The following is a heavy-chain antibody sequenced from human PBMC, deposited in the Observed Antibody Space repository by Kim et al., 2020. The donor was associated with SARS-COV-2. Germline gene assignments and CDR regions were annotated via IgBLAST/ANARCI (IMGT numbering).Heavy chain of an antibody. CDR3: ARKPIAAAGTVASFDY. D-gene: IGHD6-13*01. V-gene: IGHV1-69*13. CDR2: IIPIFGTA. CDR1: GGTFSSYA. J-gene: IGHJ4*02. Sequence: SVKVSCKASGGTFSSYAISWVRQAPGQGLEWMGGIIPIFGTANYAQKFQGRVTITADESTSTAYMELSSLRSEDTAVYYCARKPIAAAGTVASFDYWGQGTLVTVSS.